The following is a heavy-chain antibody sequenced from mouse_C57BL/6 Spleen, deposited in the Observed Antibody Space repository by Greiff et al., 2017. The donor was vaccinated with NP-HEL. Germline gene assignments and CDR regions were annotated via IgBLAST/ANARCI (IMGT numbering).Heavy chain of an antibody. CDR3: AIITTVVAPYYAMDY. J-gene: IGHJ4*01. CDR2: INPSSGYT. Sequence: QVQLKQSGAELAKPGASVKLSCKASGYTFTSYWMHWVKQRPGQGLEWIGYINPSSGYTKYNQKFKDKATLTADKSSSTAYMQLSSLTYEDSAVYYCAIITTVVAPYYAMDYWGQGTSVTVSS. V-gene: IGHV1-7*01. CDR1: GYTFTSYW. D-gene: IGHD1-1*01.